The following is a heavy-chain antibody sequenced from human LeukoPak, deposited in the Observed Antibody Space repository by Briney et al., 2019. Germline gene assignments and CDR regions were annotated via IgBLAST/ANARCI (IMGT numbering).Heavy chain of an antibody. CDR2: INPNSGGT. CDR3: ARGYYDILTGYPPEFDY. J-gene: IGHJ4*02. Sequence: ASVKVSCKASGYTFTGYYMHWVRQAPGQGFEWMGWINPNSGGTNYAQKFQGRVTMTRDTSISTAYMELSRLRSDDTAVYYCARGYYDILTGYPPEFDYWGQGTLVTVSS. V-gene: IGHV1-2*02. D-gene: IGHD3-9*01. CDR1: GYTFTGYY.